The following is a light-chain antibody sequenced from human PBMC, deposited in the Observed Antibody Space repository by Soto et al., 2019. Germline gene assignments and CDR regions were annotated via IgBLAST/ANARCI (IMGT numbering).Light chain of an antibody. CDR1: SSDVGNYNY. CDR2: DVS. J-gene: IGLJ3*02. V-gene: IGLV2-8*01. Sequence: QSALTQPPSASGSPGQSVTISCTGTSSDVGNYNYVSWYQQHPGEAPKLMIYDVSKRPSGVPDRFSGSKSGNTASLTVSGIQAEDEANYSCCSYVVSNTWVFGGGTKLTVL. CDR3: CSYVVSNTWV.